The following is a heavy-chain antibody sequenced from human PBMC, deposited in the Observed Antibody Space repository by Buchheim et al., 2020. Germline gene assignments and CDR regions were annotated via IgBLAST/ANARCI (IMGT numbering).Heavy chain of an antibody. J-gene: IGHJ5*02. CDR3: ARGPGYCSSTSCPMRRLVNWFDP. Sequence: QVQLQESGPGLVKPSETLSLTCTVSGGSISSYYWSWIRQPPGKGLEWIGYIYYSGSTNYNPSLKSRVTISVDTSKNQFSLKLSSVTAADTAVYYCARGPGYCSSTSCPMRRLVNWFDPWGQGTL. CDR1: GGSISSYY. CDR2: IYYSGST. V-gene: IGHV4-59*01. D-gene: IGHD2-2*01.